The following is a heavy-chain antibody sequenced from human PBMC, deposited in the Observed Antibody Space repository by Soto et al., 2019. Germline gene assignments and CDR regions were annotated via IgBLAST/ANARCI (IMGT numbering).Heavy chain of an antibody. D-gene: IGHD6-13*01. CDR1: GGSISSYY. CDR2: IYYSGST. V-gene: IGHV4-59*01. J-gene: IGHJ3*02. CDR3: ARALAAAGHIGAFDI. Sequence: PSETLSLTCTVSGGSISSYYWSWIRQPPGKGLEWIGYIYYSGSTNYNPSLKSRVTISVDTSKNQFSLKLSTVTAADTAVYYCARALAAAGHIGAFDIWGQGTTVTVSS.